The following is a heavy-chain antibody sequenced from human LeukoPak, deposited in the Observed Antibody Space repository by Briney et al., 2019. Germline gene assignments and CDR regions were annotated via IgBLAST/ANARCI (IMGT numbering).Heavy chain of an antibody. V-gene: IGHV4-34*01. CDR1: GGSFSGYY. CDR3: ARGRTWTTLDY. J-gene: IGHJ4*02. D-gene: IGHD1-14*01. Sequence: SETLSLTCAVYGGSFSGYYWSWLRQPPGKGLEWIGEINHSGSTNYNPSLKSRVTISVDTSKNQFSLKLSSVTAADTAVYYCARGRTWTTLDYWGQGTLVTVSS. CDR2: INHSGST.